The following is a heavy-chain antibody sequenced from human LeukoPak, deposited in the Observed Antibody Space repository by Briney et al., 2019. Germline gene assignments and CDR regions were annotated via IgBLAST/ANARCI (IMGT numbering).Heavy chain of an antibody. Sequence: GESLKISCEISGYSFTSYWIGWVRQMPGKGLEWMGVIYPADSDTRYSPSFQGQVTISVDKSISTAYLQWSSLKASDTAMYYCARQLWAAAGLNAFDIWGQGTMVTVSS. D-gene: IGHD6-13*01. V-gene: IGHV5-51*01. CDR3: ARQLWAAAGLNAFDI. CDR1: GYSFTSYW. CDR2: IYPADSDT. J-gene: IGHJ3*02.